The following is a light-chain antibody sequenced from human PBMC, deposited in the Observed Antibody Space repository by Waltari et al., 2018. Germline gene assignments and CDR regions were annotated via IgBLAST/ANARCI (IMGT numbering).Light chain of an antibody. CDR3: AAWDDTLKGL. J-gene: IGLJ3*02. Sequence: QSVLTQPPSASGAPGQRVTITCSIGSSNIGSNTVNWSQQFPGTAPKLLMFNDDQRASGVPGRFSGSRSVTSASLAISGLQSEDEATYYCAAWDDTLKGLFGGGTTLTVL. CDR2: NDD. CDR1: SSNIGSNT. V-gene: IGLV1-44*01.